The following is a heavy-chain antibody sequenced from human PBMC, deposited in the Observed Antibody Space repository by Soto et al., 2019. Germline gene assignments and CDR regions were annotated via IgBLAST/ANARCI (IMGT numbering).Heavy chain of an antibody. CDR3: ARDKRDVSAFGMVIRNFDS. V-gene: IGHV3-48*03. J-gene: IGHJ4*02. Sequence: EVQLVESGGGSAQPGGSLRLSCAASGFTFSSFDMNWVRQAPGKGLEWISYISTSANVQYYADSVKGRFTISRDNAKNLLHLQMNSLRAEDTAIYYCARDKRDVSAFGMVIRNFDSLGQGTLVTVSS. CDR2: ISTSANVQ. D-gene: IGHD3-3*01. CDR1: GFTFSSFD.